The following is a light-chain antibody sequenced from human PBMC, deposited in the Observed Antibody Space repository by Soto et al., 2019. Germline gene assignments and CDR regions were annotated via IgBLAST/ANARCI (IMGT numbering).Light chain of an antibody. CDR2: GNS. CDR3: QSYDSSLSGYV. CDR1: SSNIGAGFD. V-gene: IGLV1-40*01. Sequence: QSVLTQPPSVSGAPGQRVTISCTGSSSNIGAGFDVHWYQQLPGTAPKLLIYGNSNRPSGVPDRFSVSKSGTSASLAITGLHAEDEADYYCQSYDSSLSGYVFGTGTKLTVL. J-gene: IGLJ1*01.